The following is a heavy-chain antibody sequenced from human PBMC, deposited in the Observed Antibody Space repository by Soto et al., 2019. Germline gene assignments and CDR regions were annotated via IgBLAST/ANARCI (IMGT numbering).Heavy chain of an antibody. Sequence: EVQLLESGGGLVQPGGSLRLSCAASGFTFSSYAMSWVRQAPGKGLEWVSGISGSGGSTYYADSVTGRFTISRDNSKNTLYLQMNTLRAEDRALYYCATLVVRATLFSRRFNGVDYWGQGTLVTVSS. V-gene: IGHV3-23*01. CDR3: ATLVVRATLFSRRFNGVDY. CDR1: GFTFSSYA. D-gene: IGHD2-21*01. J-gene: IGHJ4*02. CDR2: ISGSGGST.